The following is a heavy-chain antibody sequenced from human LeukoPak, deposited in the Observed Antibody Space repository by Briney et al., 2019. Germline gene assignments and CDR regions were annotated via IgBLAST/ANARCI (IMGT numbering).Heavy chain of an antibody. Sequence: GGSLTLSCPASASTFSNAWMGWVRQPPGRGREWVGRIKSKTDGGTTDYAAPVKGRFTISRDDSKNTLYLQMNSLKTEDTAVYYCTTPLFTLGAFDIWGQGTMVTVSS. J-gene: IGHJ3*02. CDR2: IKSKTDGGTT. V-gene: IGHV3-15*01. D-gene: IGHD3-16*01. CDR3: TTPLFTLGAFDI. CDR1: ASTFSNAW.